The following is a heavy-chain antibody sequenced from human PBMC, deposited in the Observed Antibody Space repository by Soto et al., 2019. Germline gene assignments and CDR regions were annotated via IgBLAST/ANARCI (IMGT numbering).Heavy chain of an antibody. Sequence: QVQLQQWGAGLLKPSETLSLTCAVYGGSFSGYYWSWIRQPPGKGLEWIGEINHSGSTNYNPSLKSRVTIPVDTSKNQFSLKLSSVTAADTAVYYCARGSGAYCSSTSCYPRPYYYGMDVWGQGTTVTVSS. CDR2: INHSGST. CDR1: GGSFSGYY. J-gene: IGHJ6*02. CDR3: ARGSGAYCSSTSCYPRPYYYGMDV. V-gene: IGHV4-34*01. D-gene: IGHD2-2*01.